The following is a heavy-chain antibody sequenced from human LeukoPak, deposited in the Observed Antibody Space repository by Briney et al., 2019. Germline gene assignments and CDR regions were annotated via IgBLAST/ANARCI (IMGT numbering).Heavy chain of an antibody. CDR1: GGSISTYH. V-gene: IGHV4-4*07. Sequence: PSETLSLTCTVSGGSISTYHWSWIRQPAGKGLEWIGPIYTSGSTSYSPSLKSRVSISVHKSKSQLSLKLRSVTAADTAVYYCARDLEHCDSTSCHNWFDPWGQGTLVTVSS. J-gene: IGHJ5*02. D-gene: IGHD2-2*01. CDR3: ARDLEHCDSTSCHNWFDP. CDR2: IYTSGST.